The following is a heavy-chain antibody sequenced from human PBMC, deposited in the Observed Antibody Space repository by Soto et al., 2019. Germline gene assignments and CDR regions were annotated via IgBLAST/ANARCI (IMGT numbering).Heavy chain of an antibody. CDR2: ISGSGGST. V-gene: IGHV3-23*01. CDR3: AKSRVYCSGGSCYSNQLYYFDY. D-gene: IGHD2-15*01. CDR1: GFTFSCYA. J-gene: IGHJ4*02. Sequence: GGSLRLSCAASGFTFSCYAMSWVRQAPGKGLEWVSAISGSGGSTYYADSVKGRFTISRDNSKNTLYLQMNSLRAEDTAVYYCAKSRVYCSGGSCYSNQLYYFDYWGQGTLVTVSS.